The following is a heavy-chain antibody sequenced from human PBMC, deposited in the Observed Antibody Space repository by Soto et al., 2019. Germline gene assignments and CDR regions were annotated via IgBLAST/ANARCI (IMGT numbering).Heavy chain of an antibody. J-gene: IGHJ4*02. Sequence: GGSLRLSXSASGFTFSDYTMHWVRQAPGKRLEFVSAISNNASDTYFADSVRGRFTISRDNSKNTLFLLMSGLTSEDTAVYYCVKEMGPCCDWSYSFDSWGQGTVVTVSS. CDR2: ISNNASDT. D-gene: IGHD3-9*01. CDR3: VKEMGPCCDWSYSFDS. CDR1: GFTFSDYT. V-gene: IGHV3-64D*06.